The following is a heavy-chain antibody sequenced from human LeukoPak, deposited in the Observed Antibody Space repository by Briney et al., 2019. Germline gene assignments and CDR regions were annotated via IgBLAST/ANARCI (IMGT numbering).Heavy chain of an antibody. D-gene: IGHD1-26*01. CDR1: GGSISSSSYY. V-gene: IGHV4-39*01. Sequence: SETLSLTCTVSGGSISSSSYYWGWLRQPPGKGLEWIGSIYYSGSTYYNPSLKSRVTISVDTSKNQFSLKLSSVTAADTAVYYCARGAGDRWSGSSHAFDIWGQGTMVTVSS. J-gene: IGHJ3*02. CDR3: ARGAGDRWSGSSHAFDI. CDR2: IYYSGST.